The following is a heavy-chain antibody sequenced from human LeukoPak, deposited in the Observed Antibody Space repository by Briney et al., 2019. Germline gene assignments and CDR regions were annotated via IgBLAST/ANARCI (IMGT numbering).Heavy chain of an antibody. J-gene: IGHJ4*02. D-gene: IGHD2-21*02. CDR1: GYTFSSYA. V-gene: IGHV1-3*01. Sequence: GASVKVSCKASGYTFSSYAMHWVRQAPGQRLEWMGWINAGNGDTKYSQKFQGRVTITRDTSASTAYMELSSLRSGDTAVYYCARDVVTANSLPDYWGQGTLVTVSS. CDR2: INAGNGDT. CDR3: ARDVVTANSLPDY.